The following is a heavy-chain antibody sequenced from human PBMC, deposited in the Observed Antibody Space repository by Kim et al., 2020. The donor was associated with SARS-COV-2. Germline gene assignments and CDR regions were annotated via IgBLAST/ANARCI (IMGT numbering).Heavy chain of an antibody. CDR3: AKDYGSGSYYGGFDY. CDR1: GFTFSSYA. Sequence: GGSLRLSCAASGFTFSSYAMSWVRQAPGKGLEWVSAISGSGGSTYYADSVKGRFTISRDNSKNTLYLQMNSLRAEDTAVYYCAKDYGSGSYYGGFDYWGQGTLVTVSS. CDR2: ISGSGGST. V-gene: IGHV3-23*01. J-gene: IGHJ4*02. D-gene: IGHD3-10*01.